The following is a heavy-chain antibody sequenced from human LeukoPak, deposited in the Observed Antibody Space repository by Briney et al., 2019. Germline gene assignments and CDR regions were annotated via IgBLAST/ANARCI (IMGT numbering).Heavy chain of an antibody. Sequence: GGSLRLSCAASGFTFSSYWMSWVRQAPGKGLEWVANIKQDGSEKYYVDSVKGRFTISRDNAKNSLYLQMNCLRAEDTAVYYCAREDYGDYDAFDIWGQGTMVTVSS. CDR3: AREDYGDYDAFDI. J-gene: IGHJ3*02. CDR2: IKQDGSEK. D-gene: IGHD4-17*01. CDR1: GFTFSSYW. V-gene: IGHV3-7*03.